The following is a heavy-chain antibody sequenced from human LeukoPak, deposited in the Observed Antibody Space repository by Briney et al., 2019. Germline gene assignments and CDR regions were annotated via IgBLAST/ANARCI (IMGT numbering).Heavy chain of an antibody. J-gene: IGHJ4*02. V-gene: IGHV3-48*02. CDR1: GFTFSDYS. D-gene: IGHD3-3*01. CDR2: ISLTGSDM. CDR3: ARDLGLRFFGPLDC. Sequence: GGSLRLSCTASGFTFSDYSMKWVRQAPGEGLEWVSYISLTGSDMYYADSVKGRFAISRDNAENSLFLQMNSLRDEDTAVYYCARDLGLRFFGPLDCWGQGTLVTVSS.